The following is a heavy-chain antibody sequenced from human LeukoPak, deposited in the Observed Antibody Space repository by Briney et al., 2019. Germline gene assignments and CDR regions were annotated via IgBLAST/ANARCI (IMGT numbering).Heavy chain of an antibody. CDR1: GYTFTSYG. CDR3: ARRWAYYDFWSGSPQDGFDY. Sequence: ASVKVSCKASGYTFTSYGISWVRQAPGQGLEWMGWISAYNGNTNYAQKLQGRVTMTTDTSTSTDYMELRSLRSDDTAVYYCARRWAYYDFWSGSPQDGFDYWGQGTLVTVSS. CDR2: ISAYNGNT. V-gene: IGHV1-18*01. J-gene: IGHJ4*02. D-gene: IGHD3-3*01.